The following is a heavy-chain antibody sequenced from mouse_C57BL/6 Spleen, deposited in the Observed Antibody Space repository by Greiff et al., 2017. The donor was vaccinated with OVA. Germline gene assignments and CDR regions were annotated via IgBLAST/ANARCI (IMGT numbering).Heavy chain of an antibody. CDR3: ARDQGYYGSSSFDY. CDR1: GYSITSGYY. D-gene: IGHD1-1*01. Sequence: ESGPGLVKPSQSLSLTCSVTGYSITSGYYWNWIRQFPGNKLEWMGYISYDGSNNYNPSLKNRISITRDTSKNQFFLKLNSVTTEDTATYYCARDQGYYGSSSFDYWGQGTTLTVSS. V-gene: IGHV3-6*01. J-gene: IGHJ2*01. CDR2: ISYDGSN.